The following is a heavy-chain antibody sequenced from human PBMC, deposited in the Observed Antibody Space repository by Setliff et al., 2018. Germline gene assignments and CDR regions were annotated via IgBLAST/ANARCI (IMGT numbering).Heavy chain of an antibody. CDR2: IFYSGDT. J-gene: IGHJ6*03. Sequence: SETLSLTCAVSGGSVTSHYWSWIRQPPGKGLEWIGFIFYSGDTNSNPSLKSRVTMSVDTSKNQFSLKLSSVTAADTAVYYCARAGLAGRTSSYYYYYYMDVWGKGTTVTVSS. CDR1: GGSVTSHY. CDR3: ARAGLAGRTSSYYYYYYMDV. D-gene: IGHD6-6*01. V-gene: IGHV4-59*02.